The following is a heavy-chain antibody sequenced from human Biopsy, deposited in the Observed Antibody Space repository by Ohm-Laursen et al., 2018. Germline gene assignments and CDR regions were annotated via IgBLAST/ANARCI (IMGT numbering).Heavy chain of an antibody. D-gene: IGHD2/OR15-2a*01. CDR2: ISPYNDKT. V-gene: IGHV1-18*01. J-gene: IGHJ4*02. Sequence: SVKGSFKASGYTFTSYDISWVRQAPGQGLEWMGWISPYNDKTSYPPKLQDRVTMTADTSTNTAHMELRSLRSDDTAVYYCARVFCTSTTCYGLLDNWGQGTVVTVSS. CDR3: ARVFCTSTTCYGLLDN. CDR1: GYTFTSYD.